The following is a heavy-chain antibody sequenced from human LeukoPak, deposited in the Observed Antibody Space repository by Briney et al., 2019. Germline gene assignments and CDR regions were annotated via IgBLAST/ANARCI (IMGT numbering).Heavy chain of an antibody. CDR3: AKDTPLCYFDY. CDR1: GFTFSNYG. CDR2: IRNDGSII. D-gene: IGHD3-16*01. Sequence: PGGSLRLSCAASGFTFSNYGMHLIRQAPGKGLEWVAFIRNDGSIIYNADSVKGRFTISRDNSKNTLYLQMNSLRADDTAVYYCAKDTPLCYFDYWGQGTLVTVSS. J-gene: IGHJ4*02. V-gene: IGHV3-30*02.